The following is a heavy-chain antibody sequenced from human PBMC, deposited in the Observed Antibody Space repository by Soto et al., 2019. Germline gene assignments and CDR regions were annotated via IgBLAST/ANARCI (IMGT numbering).Heavy chain of an antibody. D-gene: IGHD2-15*01. J-gene: IGHJ4*02. V-gene: IGHV3-30-3*01. CDR2: ISYDGSNK. CDR3: TKDVLYCGGGSCLVGPSYTFDH. CDR1: GFTFSSYA. Sequence: GGSLRLSCAASGFTFSSYAMHWVRQAPGKGLEWVAVISYDGSNKYYADSVKGRFTISRDNSKDTVYLQMNSLRADDTAVYYCTKDVLYCGGGSCLVGPSYTFDHWGQGTLVTVSS.